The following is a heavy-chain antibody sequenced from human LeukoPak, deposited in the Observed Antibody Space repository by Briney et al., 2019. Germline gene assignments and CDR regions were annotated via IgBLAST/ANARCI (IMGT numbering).Heavy chain of an antibody. Sequence: ASVKVSCKASGYTFTSYGISWVRQAPGQGLEWMGWISAYNGNTNYALKLQGRVTMTTDTSTSTAYVELRSLRSDDTAVYYCARDYRGDYYDSSGYFPWGQGTLVTVSS. J-gene: IGHJ5*02. CDR1: GYTFTSYG. CDR3: ARDYRGDYYDSSGYFP. CDR2: ISAYNGNT. D-gene: IGHD3-22*01. V-gene: IGHV1-18*01.